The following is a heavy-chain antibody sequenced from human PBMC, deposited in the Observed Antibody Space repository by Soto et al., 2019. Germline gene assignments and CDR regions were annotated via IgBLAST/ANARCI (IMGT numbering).Heavy chain of an antibody. CDR2: IYYSGST. CDR3: ARGITIFGPRSLDP. D-gene: IGHD3-3*01. V-gene: IGHV4-59*01. CDR1: GGSISSYY. Sequence: SETLSLTCTVSGGSISSYYWSWIRQPPGKGLEWIGYIYYSGSTNYNPSLKSRVTISVDTSKNQFSLKLSSVTAADTAVYYCARGITIFGPRSLDPWGQGTLVTVSS. J-gene: IGHJ5*02.